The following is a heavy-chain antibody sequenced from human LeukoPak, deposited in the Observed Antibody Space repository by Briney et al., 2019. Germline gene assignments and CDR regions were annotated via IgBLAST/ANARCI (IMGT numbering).Heavy chain of an antibody. CDR1: GFTFSSYS. Sequence: GGSLGLSCAASGFTFSSYSMNWVRQAPGKGLEWVSSISSSSSYIYYADSVKGRFTISRDNAKNSLYLQMNSLRAEDTAVYYCARENYGSGSYEGYFDYWGQGTLVTVSS. CDR2: ISSSSSYI. J-gene: IGHJ4*02. D-gene: IGHD3-10*01. CDR3: ARENYGSGSYEGYFDY. V-gene: IGHV3-21*01.